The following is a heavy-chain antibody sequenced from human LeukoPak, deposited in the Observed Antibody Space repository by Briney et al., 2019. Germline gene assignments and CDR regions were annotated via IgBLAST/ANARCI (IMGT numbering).Heavy chain of an antibody. CDR3: ARVLVGATDYYYYYHMDV. J-gene: IGHJ6*03. CDR2: IIPIFGTA. Sequence: ASVKVSCKASGGTFSSYAISWVRQAPGQGLEWMGGIIPIFGTANYAQKFQGRVTITADKSTSTAYMELSSLRSEDTAVYYCARVLVGATDYYYYYHMDVWGKGTTVTVSS. V-gene: IGHV1-69*06. CDR1: GGTFSSYA. D-gene: IGHD1-26*01.